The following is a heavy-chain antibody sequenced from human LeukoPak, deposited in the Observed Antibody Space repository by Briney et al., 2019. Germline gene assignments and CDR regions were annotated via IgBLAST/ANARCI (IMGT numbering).Heavy chain of an antibody. CDR2: INTNTGNP. Sequence: ASVKVSCKASGYTFTSYAMNWVRQAPGQGLEWVGWINTNTGNPTYAQDFTGRFVFSLDTSVTTTFLEISSLKAEDTAIYYCARSSWIQQSSDFWGQGTLVTVSS. J-gene: IGHJ4*02. V-gene: IGHV7-4-1*02. D-gene: IGHD5-18*01. CDR1: GYTFTSYA. CDR3: ARSSWIQQSSDF.